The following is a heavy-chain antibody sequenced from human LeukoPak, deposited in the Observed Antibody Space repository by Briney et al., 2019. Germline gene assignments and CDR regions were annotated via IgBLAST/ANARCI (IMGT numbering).Heavy chain of an antibody. V-gene: IGHV3-66*01. D-gene: IGHD1-7*01. CDR2: IYGGGST. J-gene: IGHJ4*02. CDR3: VRDELELVGY. Sequence: PGGSLRLSCAASGFTVSSNYMSWVRQAPGKGLEWVSVIYGGGSTYYADSVKGRFTISRDNSKNTVYLQMNSLRAEDTAVYYCVRDELELVGYWGQGTLVTVSS. CDR1: GFTVSSNY.